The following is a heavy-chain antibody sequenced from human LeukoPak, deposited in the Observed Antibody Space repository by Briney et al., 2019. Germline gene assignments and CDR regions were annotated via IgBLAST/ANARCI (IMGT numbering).Heavy chain of an antibody. D-gene: IGHD3-10*01. CDR3: TRDSRLWFGEFGDY. J-gene: IGHJ4*02. Sequence: QPGRSLRLSCTASGFTFGDYAMSWVRQAPGKGLEWVGFIRSKAYGGTTEYAASVKGRFTISRDDSKSIAYLQMNSLKTEDTAVYYCTRDSRLWFGEFGDYWGQGTLVTVSS. CDR1: GFTFGDYA. CDR2: IRSKAYGGTT. V-gene: IGHV3-49*04.